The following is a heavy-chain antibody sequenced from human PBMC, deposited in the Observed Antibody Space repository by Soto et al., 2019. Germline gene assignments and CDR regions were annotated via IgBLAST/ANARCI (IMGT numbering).Heavy chain of an antibody. J-gene: IGHJ4*02. CDR1: GGSISSSSYY. CDR2: IYYSGST. Sequence: SETLSLTCTVSGGSISSSSYYWGWIRQPPGKGLEWIGSIYYSGSTYYNPSLKSRVTISVDTSKNQFSLKLSSVTAADTAVYYCARHIFSGWDFDYWGQGTLVTVSS. D-gene: IGHD6-19*01. V-gene: IGHV4-39*01. CDR3: ARHIFSGWDFDY.